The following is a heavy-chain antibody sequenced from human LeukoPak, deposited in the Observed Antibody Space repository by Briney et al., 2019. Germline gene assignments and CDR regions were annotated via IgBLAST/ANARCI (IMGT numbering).Heavy chain of an antibody. Sequence: PGGSLRLSCAASGFTISSYSMSWVRQAPGKGLEWVSSISGSSSYIYYADSVKGRFTISRDNAKNSLYLQMNSLRPEDTAVYYCARQIDYSSSFDYWGQGTLVTVSS. CDR1: GFTISSYS. V-gene: IGHV3-21*01. J-gene: IGHJ4*02. CDR2: ISGSSSYI. CDR3: ARQIDYSSSFDY. D-gene: IGHD6-6*01.